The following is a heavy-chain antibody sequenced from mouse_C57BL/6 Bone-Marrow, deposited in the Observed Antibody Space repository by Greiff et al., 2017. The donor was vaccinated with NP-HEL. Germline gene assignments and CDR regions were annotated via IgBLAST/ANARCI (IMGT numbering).Heavy chain of an antibody. Sequence: VQLQQSGAELVMPGASVKLSCKASGYTFTSYWMHWVKQRPGQGLEWIGEIDPSDSYTNYNQKLKGKSTLTVDKSSSTAYMQLSSLTSEDSAVYYCARRGYRAYDYWYFDVWGTGTTVTVSS. V-gene: IGHV1-69*01. CDR1: GYTFTSYW. D-gene: IGHD3-3*01. CDR2: IDPSDSYT. CDR3: ARRGYRAYDYWYFDV. J-gene: IGHJ1*03.